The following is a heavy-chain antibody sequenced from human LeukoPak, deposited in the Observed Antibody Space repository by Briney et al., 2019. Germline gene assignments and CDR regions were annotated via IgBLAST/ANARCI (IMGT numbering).Heavy chain of an antibody. CDR2: INHSGST. CDR1: GGFFSGYY. V-gene: IGHV4-34*01. Sequence: SETLSLTCAVYGGFFSGYYWSWIRQPPGKGLEWIGEINHSGSTNYNPSLKSRVTISVDTSKNQFSLKLSSVTAADTAVYYCARDPVGYCSSTSCRDYYYGMDVWGQGTTVTVSS. CDR3: ARDPVGYCSSTSCRDYYYGMDV. D-gene: IGHD2-2*01. J-gene: IGHJ6*02.